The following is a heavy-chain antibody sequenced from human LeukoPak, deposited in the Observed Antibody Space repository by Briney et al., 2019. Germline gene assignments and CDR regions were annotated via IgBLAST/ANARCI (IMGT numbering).Heavy chain of an antibody. D-gene: IGHD2-21*01. J-gene: IGHJ4*02. CDR1: GFTFSTST. CDR2: ISSGSSFT. V-gene: IGHV3-21*01. CDR3: ASLWSTDC. Sequence: KSGGSLRLSCEASGFTFSTSTMNWVRQAPGKGLEWVSSISSGSSFTYYTDSVRGRFTISRDNAKNSVYLQMSSLRAEDTAVYYCASLWSTDCWDQGTLVTVSS.